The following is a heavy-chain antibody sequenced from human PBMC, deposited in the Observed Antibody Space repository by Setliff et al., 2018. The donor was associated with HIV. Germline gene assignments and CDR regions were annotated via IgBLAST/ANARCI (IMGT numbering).Heavy chain of an antibody. D-gene: IGHD5-12*01. CDR1: GYTFTAFG. J-gene: IGHJ3*02. CDR3: AKDPSVTVATI. CDR2: ISTYNGNT. Sequence: ASVKVSCKASGYTFTAFGMNWLRQAPGQGPEWMGWISTYNGNTNYAQKSQGRVTMTTDTSTSTVYMELRSLRSDGTAVYYCAKDPSVTVATIWGQGTMVTVSS. V-gene: IGHV1-18*01.